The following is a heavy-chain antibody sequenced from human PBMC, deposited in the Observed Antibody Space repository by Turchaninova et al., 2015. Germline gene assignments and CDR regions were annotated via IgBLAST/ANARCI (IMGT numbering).Heavy chain of an antibody. CDR1: GYTFTDCY. CDR2: NNPNNGAT. Sequence: LVQSGAEVKEPGASVKVSCKASGYTFTDCYIHWMRQAPGQGLEWLGRNNPNNGATNYAQKFQVRGTMTRDTSISTAYMGLNSLRSDDTTLSFSVRETVHNDXYYFXXWGQGTLVTXSS. D-gene: IGHD4-11*01. V-gene: IGHV1-2*06. CDR3: VRETVHNDXYYFXX. J-gene: IGHJ4*02.